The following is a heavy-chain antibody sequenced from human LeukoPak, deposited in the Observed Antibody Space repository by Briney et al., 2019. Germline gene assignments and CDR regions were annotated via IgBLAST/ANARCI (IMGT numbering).Heavy chain of an antibody. D-gene: IGHD3-3*01. CDR2: IYTSGST. CDR1: GGSISSYY. J-gene: IGHJ5*02. CDR3: AGQYFWSGYYLS. V-gene: IGHV4-4*07. Sequence: SETLSLTCTVSGGSISSYYWSWIPQPAGKGLEWIGRIYTSGSTNYNPSLKSRVTMSVDTSKNQFSLKLSSVTAADTAVYYCAGQYFWSGYYLSWGQGTLVTVSS.